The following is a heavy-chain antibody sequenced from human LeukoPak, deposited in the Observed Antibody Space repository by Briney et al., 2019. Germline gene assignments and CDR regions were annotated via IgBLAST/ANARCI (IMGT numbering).Heavy chain of an antibody. Sequence: PSETLSLTCTVSGGSISSYYWSWIRQPPGKGLEWIGYIYYSGSTNYNPSLKSRVTISVDTSKNQFSLKLSSVTAADTAVYYCARDQDSSGYYYGFDPWGQGNLVTVSS. CDR1: GGSISSYY. CDR2: IYYSGST. CDR3: ARDQDSSGYYYGFDP. J-gene: IGHJ5*02. V-gene: IGHV4-59*01. D-gene: IGHD3-22*01.